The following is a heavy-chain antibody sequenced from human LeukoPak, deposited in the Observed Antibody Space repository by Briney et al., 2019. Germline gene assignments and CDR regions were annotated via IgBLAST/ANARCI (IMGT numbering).Heavy chain of an antibody. CDR1: GFTFSSYA. CDR3: AKSSYYDSSGFYREYYFDY. CDR2: ISGSGGST. J-gene: IGHJ4*02. V-gene: IGHV3-23*01. Sequence: GGSLRLSCAASGFTFSSYAMSWVRQAPGKGLEWVSAISGSGGSTYHADSVKGRFTISRDNSKNTLYLQMNSLRAGDTAVYYCAKSSYYDSSGFYREYYFDYWGQGTLVPVSS. D-gene: IGHD3-22*01.